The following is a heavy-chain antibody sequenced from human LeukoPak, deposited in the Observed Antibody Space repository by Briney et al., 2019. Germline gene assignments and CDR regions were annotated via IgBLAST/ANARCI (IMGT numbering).Heavy chain of an antibody. D-gene: IGHD7-27*01. J-gene: IGHJ4*02. CDR1: GFTFSSYS. CDR3: ARRTGYYFDY. V-gene: IGHV3-21*01. CDR2: ISSSSSSI. Sequence: GGSLRLSCAASGFTFSSYSMNWVRQAPGKGLEWVSSISSSSSSIYYADSVKGRFTISRDNAKNSLYLQMNSLRAEDTAVYYCARRTGYYFDYWGQGTLVTVSS.